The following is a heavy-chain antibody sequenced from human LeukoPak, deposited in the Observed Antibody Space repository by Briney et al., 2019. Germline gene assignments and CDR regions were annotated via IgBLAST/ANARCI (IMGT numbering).Heavy chain of an antibody. CDR1: GFTFSSYS. Sequence: RGSLRLSCAASGFTFSSYSMNWVRQAPGKGLEWVSYISSSSSTIYYADSVKGRFTISRDNAKNSLYLQMNSLRAEDTAVYYCARERDDYMDVWGKGTTVTVSS. CDR3: ARERDDYMDV. J-gene: IGHJ6*03. CDR2: ISSSSSTI. V-gene: IGHV3-48*01.